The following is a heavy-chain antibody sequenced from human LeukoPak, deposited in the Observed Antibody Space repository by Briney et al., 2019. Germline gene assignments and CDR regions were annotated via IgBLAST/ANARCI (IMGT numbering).Heavy chain of an antibody. Sequence: SETLSLTCTVSGGSISSYYWSWIRQPPGKGLEWIGYIYYSGSTNYNPSLKSRVTISVDTSKNQFSLKLSSVTAADTAVYYCAGGVGGIYYYYGMDVWGQGTTVTVSS. CDR2: IYYSGST. D-gene: IGHD2-8*01. CDR3: AGGVGGIYYYYGMDV. CDR1: GGSISSYY. J-gene: IGHJ6*02. V-gene: IGHV4-59*08.